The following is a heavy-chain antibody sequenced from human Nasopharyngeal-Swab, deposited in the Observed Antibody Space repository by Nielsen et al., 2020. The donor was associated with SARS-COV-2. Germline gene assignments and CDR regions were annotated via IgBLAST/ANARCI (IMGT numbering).Heavy chain of an antibody. CDR3: AGDQKSGGSGRDAFDI. V-gene: IGHV1-18*01. D-gene: IGHD3-10*01. CDR1: GYTFTSYG. J-gene: IGHJ3*02. Sequence: ASVKVSCKASGYTFTSYGISWVRQAPGQGLEWMGWISAYNGNTNYAQKLQGRVTMTTDTSTSTAYMELRSLRSDDTAVYYCAGDQKSGGSGRDAFDIWGQGTMVTVSS. CDR2: ISAYNGNT.